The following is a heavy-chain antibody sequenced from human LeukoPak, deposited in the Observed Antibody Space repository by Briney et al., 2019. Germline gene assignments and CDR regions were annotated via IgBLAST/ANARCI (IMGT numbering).Heavy chain of an antibody. CDR1: GFTFSSYG. Sequence: GGSLRLSCAASGFTFSSYGMHWVRQAPGKGLEWVAFIRYDGSNKYYADSVKGRFTISRDNSKNTLSLQMNSLRAEDTAVYYCARRSAAKDAFDIWGQGTKVTVSS. CDR3: ARRSAAKDAFDI. J-gene: IGHJ3*02. D-gene: IGHD6-25*01. V-gene: IGHV3-30*02. CDR2: IRYDGSNK.